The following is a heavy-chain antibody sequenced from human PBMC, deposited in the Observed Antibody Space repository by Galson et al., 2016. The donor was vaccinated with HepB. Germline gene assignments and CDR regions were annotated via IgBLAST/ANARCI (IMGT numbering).Heavy chain of an antibody. CDR3: ARDLSVAGLGYYNNGMDV. D-gene: IGHD6-19*01. V-gene: IGHV4-59*01. CDR2: IYYSGST. J-gene: IGHJ6*04. Sequence: SETLSLTCSVSGGSISSNFWSWLRQPPEKGLEWIGYIYYSGSTNYSPSLKSRVTISLDTSKNQFSPKLTSVTAADTAVYYCARDLSVAGLGYYNNGMDVWGKGITVTVSS. CDR1: GGSISSNF.